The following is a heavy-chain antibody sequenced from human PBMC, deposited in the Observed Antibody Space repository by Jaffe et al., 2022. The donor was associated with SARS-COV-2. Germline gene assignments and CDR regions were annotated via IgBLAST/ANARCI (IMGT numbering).Heavy chain of an antibody. J-gene: IGHJ4*02. Sequence: QVRLVQSGAEVKKPGASVKVSCKASGYTFSSYNMHWVRQAPGQGLEWMGMINPSGGSTSYAQKFQGRLTMTRDTSTSTVYMELSSLRSEDTAVYYCARAYFEGWGCNYWGQGTLVTVSS. V-gene: IGHV1-46*01. CDR1: GYTFSSYN. D-gene: IGHD1-26*01. CDR3: ARAYFEGWGCNY. CDR2: INPSGGST.